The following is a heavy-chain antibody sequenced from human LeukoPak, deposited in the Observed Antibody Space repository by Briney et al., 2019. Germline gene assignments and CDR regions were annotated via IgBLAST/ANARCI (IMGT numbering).Heavy chain of an antibody. CDR3: ARGAPYYYDSSGYVFLN. J-gene: IGHJ4*02. D-gene: IGHD3-22*01. Sequence: SVNVSCKASGGTFSSYAISWVRQAPGQGLEWMGGIIPIFGTANYAQKFQGRVTITADESTSTAYMELSSLRSEDTAVYYCARGAPYYYDSSGYVFLNWGQGTLVTVSS. CDR1: GGTFSSYA. V-gene: IGHV1-69*01. CDR2: IIPIFGTA.